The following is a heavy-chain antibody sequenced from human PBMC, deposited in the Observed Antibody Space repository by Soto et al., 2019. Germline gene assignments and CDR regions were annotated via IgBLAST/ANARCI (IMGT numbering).Heavy chain of an antibody. CDR2: IYYSGST. CDR3: ARTTKTTPAWSIAARPYFDY. CDR1: GGSISSGGYY. Sequence: PSETLSLTCTVSGGSISSGGYYWSWIRQHPGKGLEWIGYIYYSGSTYYNPSLKSRVTISVDTSKNQFSLKLSSVTAADTAVYYCARTTKTTPAWSIAARPYFDYWGQGTLVTVSS. V-gene: IGHV4-31*03. J-gene: IGHJ4*02. D-gene: IGHD6-6*01.